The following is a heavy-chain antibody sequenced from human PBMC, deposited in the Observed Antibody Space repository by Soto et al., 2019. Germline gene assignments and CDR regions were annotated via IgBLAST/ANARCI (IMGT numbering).Heavy chain of an antibody. CDR3: AREFYYYYGMDV. CDR2: IYSSGST. J-gene: IGHJ6*02. CDR1: GGSISSGGYY. Sequence: SETLSLTCTVSGGSISSGGYYWSWIRQHPGKGLEWIGYIYSSGSTYYNPSLKSRVTISVDTSKNQFSLKLSSVTAADTAVYYCAREFYYYYGMDVWGQGTTVTVSS. V-gene: IGHV4-31*03.